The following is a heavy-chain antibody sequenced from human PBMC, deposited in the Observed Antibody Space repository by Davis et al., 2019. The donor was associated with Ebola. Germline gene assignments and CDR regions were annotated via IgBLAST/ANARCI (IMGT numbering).Heavy chain of an antibody. J-gene: IGHJ4*02. V-gene: IGHV3-48*03. CDR3: ARVQQQLAFSVPDY. D-gene: IGHD6-13*01. Sequence: GESLKISCAASGSTFSSYEMNWVRQAPGKGLEWVSYISSSGSTIYYADSVKGRFTISRDNAKNSLYLQMNSLRAEDTAVYYCARVQQQLAFSVPDYWGQGTLVTVSS. CDR2: ISSSGSTI. CDR1: GSTFSSYE.